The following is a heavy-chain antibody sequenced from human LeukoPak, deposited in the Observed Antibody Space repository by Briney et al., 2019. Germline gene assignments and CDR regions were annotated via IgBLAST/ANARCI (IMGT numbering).Heavy chain of an antibody. J-gene: IGHJ4*02. D-gene: IGHD3-10*01. V-gene: IGHV3-30*18. CDR1: GFTVSSNY. Sequence: PGGSLRLSCAASGFTVSSNYMNWVRQAPGKGLEWVAGISDDGSNRFYTDSVKGRFTISKDNSRDTLYLYMDNLTMGDTAVYYCAKDLTVVRGILDYWGQGTLVLVSS. CDR3: AKDLTVVRGILDY. CDR2: ISDDGSNR.